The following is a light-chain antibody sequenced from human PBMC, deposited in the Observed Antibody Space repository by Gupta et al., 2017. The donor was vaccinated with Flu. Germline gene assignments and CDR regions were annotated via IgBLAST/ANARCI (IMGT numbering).Light chain of an antibody. Sequence: PTCMSASGGERVTSTCRGRQGISNYLEWYQQKPGKGPKLLIFDASTGKQGVRYRFSGSGNGRDFTLTISIRQPEDVATYYCQSENSAPFTFGHGTKVDIK. CDR1: QGISNY. CDR2: DAS. V-gene: IGKV1-27*01. CDR3: QSENSAPFT. J-gene: IGKJ3*01.